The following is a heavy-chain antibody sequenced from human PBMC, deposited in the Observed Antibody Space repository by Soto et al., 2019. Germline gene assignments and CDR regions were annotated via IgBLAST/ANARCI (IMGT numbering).Heavy chain of an antibody. Sequence: PXVSLSLTCIVSGCSISSGGYYWSWVRQHPGKGLEWIGYIYYSGSSYYNPSLKSRVTISVDTSKNQFSLKLSSVTAADTAVYYCASFGQQLVGGLDSWGQGTLVTVSS. D-gene: IGHD6-13*01. CDR1: GCSISSGGYY. CDR3: ASFGQQLVGGLDS. CDR2: IYYSGSS. J-gene: IGHJ4*02. V-gene: IGHV4-31*03.